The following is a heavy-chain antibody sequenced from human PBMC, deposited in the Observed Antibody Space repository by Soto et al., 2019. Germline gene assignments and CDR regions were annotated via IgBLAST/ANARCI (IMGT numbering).Heavy chain of an antibody. CDR1: GGSISSGGYY. D-gene: IGHD2-15*01. CDR2: IYYSGST. V-gene: IGHV4-31*02. CDR3: ARADCSSGSCFLGAFDF. Sequence: QVQLQESGPGLVKPSQTLSLTCTVSGGSISSGGYYWSWIRQHPGEGLEWIGYIYYSGSTYYNPSLKSRVTMSVDTSKNQFFLKVNSVTAADTAVYYCARADCSSGSCFLGAFDFWGQGALVTVSS. J-gene: IGHJ4*02.